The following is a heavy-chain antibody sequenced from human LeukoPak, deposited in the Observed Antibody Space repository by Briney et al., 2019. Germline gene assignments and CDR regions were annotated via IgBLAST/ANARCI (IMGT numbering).Heavy chain of an antibody. CDR3: ARGRYYYDSSGYCYFDY. V-gene: IGHV3-20*04. CDR1: GFTFDDYG. CDR2: INWNGGST. Sequence: GGSLRLSCAASGFTFDDYGMSWVRQAPGKGLEWVSGINWNGGSTGYADSVKGRFTISRDNAKNSLYLQMNSLRAEDTALYYCARGRYYYDSSGYCYFDYWGQGTLVTVSS. J-gene: IGHJ4*02. D-gene: IGHD3-22*01.